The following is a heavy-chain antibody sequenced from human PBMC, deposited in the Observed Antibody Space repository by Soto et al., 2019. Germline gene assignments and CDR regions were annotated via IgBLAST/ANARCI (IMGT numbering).Heavy chain of an antibody. D-gene: IGHD3-10*01. Sequence: GGSLRLSCAASGFTFSSYGMHWVRQAPGKGLEWVAVIWYDGSNKYYADSVKGRFTISRDNSKITLYLQMISLRAEKTAVYYCARDRSYYSSGSSGYGMDVWGQGTTVTVSS. CDR3: ARDRSYYSSGSSGYGMDV. CDR1: GFTFSSYG. V-gene: IGHV3-33*01. J-gene: IGHJ6*02. CDR2: IWYDGSNK.